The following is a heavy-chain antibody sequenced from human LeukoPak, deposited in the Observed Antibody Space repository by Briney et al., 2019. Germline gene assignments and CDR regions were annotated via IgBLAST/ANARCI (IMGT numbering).Heavy chain of an antibody. J-gene: IGHJ4*02. D-gene: IGHD5-24*01. Sequence: ASVKVSCKTYGYTFTSHGISWVRQAPGQGLEWMGWISAFNGETHYAQNLQGRVTITADESTSTAYMELSSLRSEDTAVYYCASDTITTYFDYWGQGTLVTVSS. CDR1: GYTFTSHG. CDR3: ASDTITTYFDY. V-gene: IGHV1-18*01. CDR2: ISAFNGET.